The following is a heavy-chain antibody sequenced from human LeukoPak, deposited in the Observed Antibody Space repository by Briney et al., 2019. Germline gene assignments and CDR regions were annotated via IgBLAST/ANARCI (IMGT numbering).Heavy chain of an antibody. CDR2: LYHSGST. J-gene: IGHJ6*04. CDR1: GYSISSGYY. Sequence: PSETLSLTCAVSGYSISSGYYWGWFRQPPGKGLEWFGGLYHSGSTYYNPSLKSRVTISVDTSKNQFSLKLRSVTAADTAVYNCARDDMVRGVINFYYGVDVWGKGTTVTVSS. CDR3: ARDDMVRGVINFYYGVDV. V-gene: IGHV4-38-2*02. D-gene: IGHD3-10*01.